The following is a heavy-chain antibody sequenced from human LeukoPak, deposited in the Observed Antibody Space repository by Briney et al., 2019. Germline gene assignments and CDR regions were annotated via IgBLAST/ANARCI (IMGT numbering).Heavy chain of an antibody. V-gene: IGHV4-59*12. J-gene: IGHJ3*02. D-gene: IGHD2-2*01. CDR3: ARDSNAFDI. Sequence: PSETLSLTCSVSGGAISSYYWSWIRQPPGKGLEWIGYIYYSGSTNYNPSLKSRVTISVDTSKSQFSLKLSSVTAADTAVYYCARDSNAFDIWGRGTVVTVSS. CDR2: IYYSGST. CDR1: GGAISSYY.